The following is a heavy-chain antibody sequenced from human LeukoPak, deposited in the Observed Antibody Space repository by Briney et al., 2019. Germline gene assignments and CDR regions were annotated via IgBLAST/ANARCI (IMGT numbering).Heavy chain of an antibody. CDR1: GGSISSSSYY. J-gene: IGHJ3*02. D-gene: IGHD6-19*01. Sequence: SETLYLTCTVSGGSISSSSYYWGWIRQPPGKGLEWIGSIYYSGSTYYNPSLKSRVTISVDTSKNQFSLKLSSVTAADTAVYYCARDRTYSSGWPDAFDIWGQGTMVTVSS. CDR3: ARDRTYSSGWPDAFDI. V-gene: IGHV4-39*07. CDR2: IYYSGST.